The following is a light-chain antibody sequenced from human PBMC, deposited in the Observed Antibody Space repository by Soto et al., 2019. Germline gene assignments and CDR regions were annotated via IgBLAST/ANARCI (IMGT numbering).Light chain of an antibody. CDR2: GAS. CDR3: QQYASSPYT. Sequence: EIVMTQSPATLSVSPGERATLSCRASQSINTTYLGWYQQKPGQAPRLLINGASNRATGIPDRFSGRESGTDFTLTITTLEPEDSAVYFCQQYASSPYTFGQGTKVDIK. J-gene: IGKJ1*01. CDR1: QSINTTY. V-gene: IGKV3-20*01.